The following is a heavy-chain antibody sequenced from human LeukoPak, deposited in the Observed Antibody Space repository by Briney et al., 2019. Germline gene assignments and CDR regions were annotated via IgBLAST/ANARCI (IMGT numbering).Heavy chain of an antibody. D-gene: IGHD1-26*01. J-gene: IGHJ6*03. CDR2: INHSGST. CDR1: GGSFSGYY. Sequence: PSETLSLTCAAYGGSFSGYYWSWIRQPPGKGLEWIGEINHSGSTNYNPSLKSRVTISVDTSKNQFSLKLSSVTAADTAVYYCARGPSYSGSYSPYYYYMDVWGKGTTVTVSS. V-gene: IGHV4-34*01. CDR3: ARGPSYSGSYSPYYYYMDV.